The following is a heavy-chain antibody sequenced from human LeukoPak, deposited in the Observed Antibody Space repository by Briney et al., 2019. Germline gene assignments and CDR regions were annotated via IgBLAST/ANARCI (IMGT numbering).Heavy chain of an antibody. CDR1: GGSFSGYY. CDR2: IYYSGST. D-gene: IGHD3-16*02. Sequence: SETLSLTCAVYGGSFSGYYWSWIRQHPGKGLEWIGYIYYSGSTYYNPSLKSRVTISVDTSKNQFSLKLSSVTAADTAVYYCAASGVIALQYFDYWGQGTLVTVSS. CDR3: AASGVIALQYFDY. J-gene: IGHJ4*02. V-gene: IGHV4-31*11.